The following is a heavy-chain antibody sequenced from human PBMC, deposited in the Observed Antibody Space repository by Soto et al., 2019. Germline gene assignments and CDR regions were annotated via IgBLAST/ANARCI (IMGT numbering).Heavy chain of an antibody. V-gene: IGHV1-69*01. D-gene: IGHD2-2*01. CDR3: ARVVILVPTASTHYYYHLDV. J-gene: IGHJ6*02. Sequence: QVQLVQSGAEVRKQGSSVTVSCKASGGTFSNYAISWVRKAPGQGLEWMGGIIPIVGTGSYAQKFQGRVTITADEPTTTAYMELSSLRFEDTAVYYCARVVILVPTASTHYYYHLDVWGPGTTVTVAS. CDR2: IIPIVGTG. CDR1: GGTFSNYA.